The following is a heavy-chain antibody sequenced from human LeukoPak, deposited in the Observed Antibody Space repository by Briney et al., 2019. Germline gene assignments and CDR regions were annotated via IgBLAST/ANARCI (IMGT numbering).Heavy chain of an antibody. CDR2: IIPILGIA. CDR3: ARESWAFDY. CDR1: GYTFTGYY. Sequence: SVKVSCKASGYTFTGYYMHWARQAPGQGLEWMGRIIPILGIANYAQKFQGRVTITADKSTSTAYMELSSLRSEDTAVYYCARESWAFDYWGQGTLVTVSS. V-gene: IGHV1-69*04. J-gene: IGHJ4*02. D-gene: IGHD7-27*01.